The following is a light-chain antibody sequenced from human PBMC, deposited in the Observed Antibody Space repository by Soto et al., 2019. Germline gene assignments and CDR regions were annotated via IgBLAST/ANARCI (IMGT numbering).Light chain of an antibody. Sequence: DIVMPQSPLSLPVSPGEPASISCRSSQSLLDSDGYKYLDWYLQKLGQSPQLLIYMGSNRATGVPDRFSGSGSGTDFTLKISRVEAEDVGVYYCMQALQTGYTFGQGTRLEIK. CDR2: MGS. V-gene: IGKV2-28*01. CDR3: MQALQTGYT. J-gene: IGKJ2*01. CDR1: QSLLDSDGYKY.